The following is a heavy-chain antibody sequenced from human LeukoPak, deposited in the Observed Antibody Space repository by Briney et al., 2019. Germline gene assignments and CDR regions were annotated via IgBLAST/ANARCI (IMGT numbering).Heavy chain of an antibody. CDR1: GFTFSSYA. CDR2: ISYDGSHE. CDR3: ARGSVVGGRDAFDI. Sequence: RSLRLSCAASGFTFSSYAIHWVRQAPGKGLEWVAVISYDGSHEYYGDSVKGRFTISRDNSKNTLYLQMNSLRAEDTAVYYCARGSVVGGRDAFDIWGQGTMVTVSS. J-gene: IGHJ3*02. V-gene: IGHV3-30-3*01. D-gene: IGHD1-26*01.